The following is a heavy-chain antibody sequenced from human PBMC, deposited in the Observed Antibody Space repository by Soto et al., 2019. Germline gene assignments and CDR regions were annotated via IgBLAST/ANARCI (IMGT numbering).Heavy chain of an antibody. J-gene: IGHJ4*02. Sequence: QVQLQQWGAGLLKPSETLSLTCAVYGGSFSGYYWSWIRQPPGKGLEWIGEINRNGRTNYNPSLKSRVPLSVDTSKNQFSLKLSSVTAADTAVYYCGREWLRNIDYWGQGTLVTVSS. CDR3: GREWLRNIDY. D-gene: IGHD5-12*01. CDR1: GGSFSGYY. V-gene: IGHV4-34*01. CDR2: INRNGRT.